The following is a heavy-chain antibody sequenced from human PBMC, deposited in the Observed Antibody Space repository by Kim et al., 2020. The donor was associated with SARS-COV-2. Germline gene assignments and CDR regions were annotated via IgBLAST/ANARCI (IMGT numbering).Heavy chain of an antibody. V-gene: IGHV3-30*18. CDR3: AKGRYYYDSSGSVDY. D-gene: IGHD3-22*01. J-gene: IGHJ4*02. CDR2: ISYDGSNK. CDR1: GFTFSSYG. Sequence: GGSLRLSCAASGFTFSSYGMHWVRQAPGKGLEWVAVISYDGSNKYYADSVKGRFTISRDNSKNTLYLQMNSLRAEDTAVYYCAKGRYYYDSSGSVDYWGQGTLVTVSS.